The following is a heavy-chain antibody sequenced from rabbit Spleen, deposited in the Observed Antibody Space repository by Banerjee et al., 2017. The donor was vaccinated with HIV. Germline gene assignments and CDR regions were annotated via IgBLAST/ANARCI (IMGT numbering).Heavy chain of an antibody. Sequence: QEQLVESGGGLVQPEGSLTLTCKASGFSFGDRDVMCWVRQAPGKGLQWIACIDSGSSGFTYFATWAKGRFTCSKTSSTTVTLQMTSLTVADTATYFCARDTGSSFSSYGMDLWGPGTLVTVS. CDR1: GFSFGDRDV. V-gene: IGHV1S45*01. CDR3: ARDTGSSFSSYGMDL. D-gene: IGHD8-1*01. J-gene: IGHJ6*01. CDR2: IDSGSSGFT.